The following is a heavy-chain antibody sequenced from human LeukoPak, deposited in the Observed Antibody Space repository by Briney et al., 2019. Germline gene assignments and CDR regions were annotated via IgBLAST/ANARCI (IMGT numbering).Heavy chain of an antibody. V-gene: IGHV1-69*05. J-gene: IGHJ6*03. Sequence: ASVKVSCKASGGTFSSYAISWVRQAPGQGLEWMGGIIPIFGTANYAQKFQGRVTITTDESTSTAYMELSSLRSEDTAVYYCARSTSDFWSGYYTRNYYYYYYMDVWGKGTTVTVSS. CDR2: IIPIFGTA. CDR3: ARSTSDFWSGYYTRNYYYYYYMDV. D-gene: IGHD3-3*01. CDR1: GGTFSSYA.